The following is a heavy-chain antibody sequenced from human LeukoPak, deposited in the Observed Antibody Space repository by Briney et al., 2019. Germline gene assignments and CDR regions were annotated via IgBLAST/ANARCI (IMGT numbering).Heavy chain of an antibody. CDR1: GGSISSYY. Sequence: PSETLSLTCTVSGGSISSYYWSWIRQSPGKGLEWIGYIYYRGTTNYNPSLKSRVTMSVDTSKNQFSPRLRSMTAADTAVYYCASGGYTSGYAMQGGWFDPWGQGTLVTVSS. J-gene: IGHJ5*02. D-gene: IGHD5-18*01. CDR2: IYYRGTT. V-gene: IGHV4-59*01. CDR3: ASGGYTSGYAMQGGWFDP.